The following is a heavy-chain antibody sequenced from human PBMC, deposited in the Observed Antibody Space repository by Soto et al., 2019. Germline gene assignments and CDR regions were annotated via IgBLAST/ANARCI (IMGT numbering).Heavy chain of an antibody. D-gene: IGHD3-10*02. J-gene: IGHJ4*02. CDR2: MPYDGSEP. CDR1: GIIFSNNG. V-gene: IGHV3-30*02. Sequence: QVQLVEAGGGVVQPGRSLRLSCVGSGIIFSNNGMHLGRQTPGKGLEWVAFMPYDGSEPFYTDSVKGRFTISRDNYKNTLFLHIINLRAEDTAMYYCTIVRVADSALDHWGQGTLVTVSS. CDR3: TIVRVADSALDH.